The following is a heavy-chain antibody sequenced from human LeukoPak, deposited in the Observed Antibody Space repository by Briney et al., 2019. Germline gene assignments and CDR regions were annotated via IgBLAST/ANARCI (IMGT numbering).Heavy chain of an antibody. Sequence: GGSLRLSCAASGFTFSNYAIHWVRQAPGKGLEWVAVISQDGSSKYYADSVKGRFTISRDNSKNTLYLQMNSLRAEDTAVYYCAKDRSTPLRFLEFYLYGAFDIWGQGTMVTISS. J-gene: IGHJ3*02. CDR3: AKDRSTPLRFLEFYLYGAFDI. CDR2: ISQDGSSK. V-gene: IGHV3-30-3*01. CDR1: GFTFSNYA. D-gene: IGHD3-3*01.